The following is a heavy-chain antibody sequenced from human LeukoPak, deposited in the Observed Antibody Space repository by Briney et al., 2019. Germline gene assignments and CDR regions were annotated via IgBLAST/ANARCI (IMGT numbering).Heavy chain of an antibody. D-gene: IGHD3-3*01. J-gene: IGHJ4*02. CDR3: ARGIRVRFLEWLSPEGGFDY. Sequence: GESLKISCKGSGYSFTCYWIGWVRQMPGKGLGWMGIIYPGDSDTRYSPSFQGQVTISADKSISTAYLQWSSLKASDTAMYYCARGIRVRFLEWLSPEGGFDYWGQGTLVTVSS. V-gene: IGHV5-51*01. CDR1: GYSFTCYW. CDR2: IYPGDSDT.